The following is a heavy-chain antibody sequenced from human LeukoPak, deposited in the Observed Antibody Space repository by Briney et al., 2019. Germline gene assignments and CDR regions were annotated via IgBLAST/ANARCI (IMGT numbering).Heavy chain of an antibody. Sequence: PVGSLRLSCEASGFTVRGSAMHWVRQASGKELEWVGRVRSKANSYATAYAASVKGRFTISRDDSKNTAYLQMNSLKTEDTAVYYFTRQGTLGDLWGRGTLVTVSS. V-gene: IGHV3-73*01. CDR1: GFTVRGSA. J-gene: IGHJ2*01. D-gene: IGHD1-14*01. CDR3: TRQGTLGDL. CDR2: VRSKANSYAT.